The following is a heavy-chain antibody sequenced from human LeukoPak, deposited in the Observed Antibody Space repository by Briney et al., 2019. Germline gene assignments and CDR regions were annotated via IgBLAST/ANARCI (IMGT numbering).Heavy chain of an antibody. CDR1: GGSISSYY. D-gene: IGHD3-10*01. CDR2: IYYSGST. Sequence: SETLSLTCTVSGGSISSYYWSWIRQPAGKGLEWIGYIYYSGSTNYNPSLKSRVTISVDTSKNQFSLKLSSVTAADTAVYYCARDNSWCGEYWFDPWGQGTLVTVSS. V-gene: IGHV4-59*01. CDR3: ARDNSWCGEYWFDP. J-gene: IGHJ5*02.